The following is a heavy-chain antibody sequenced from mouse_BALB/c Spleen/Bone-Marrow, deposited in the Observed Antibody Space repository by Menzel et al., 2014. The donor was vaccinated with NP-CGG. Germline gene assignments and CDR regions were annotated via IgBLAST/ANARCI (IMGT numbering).Heavy chain of an antibody. CDR1: GFTFSDYY. J-gene: IGHJ4*01. V-gene: IGHV5-4*02. CDR3: ARDALYRYDGGYAMDY. D-gene: IGHD2-14*01. Sequence: EVKLMESGGGLVKPGGSLKLSCAASGFTFSDYYVYWVRQTPEKRLEWVATISDGGSYTYYPDSVKGRFTISRDNAKNNLYLQMSSLKSEDTAMYYCARDALYRYDGGYAMDYWGQGTSVTVSS. CDR2: ISDGGSYT.